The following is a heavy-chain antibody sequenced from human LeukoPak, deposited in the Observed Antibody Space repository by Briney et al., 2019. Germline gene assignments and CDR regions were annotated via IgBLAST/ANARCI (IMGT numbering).Heavy chain of an antibody. CDR1: GYTFITYY. Sequence: GASVKVSCKASGYTFITYYMHWVRQAPGQGLEWIGIIDPNGGSTSYAQKFRGRVTMTRDTSTSTLYMELSSLRSEDTAVYYCARERRSSSRWEIYYFDYWGQGTLVTVSS. V-gene: IGHV1-46*01. CDR2: IDPNGGST. J-gene: IGHJ4*02. CDR3: ARERRSSSRWEIYYFDY. D-gene: IGHD6-13*01.